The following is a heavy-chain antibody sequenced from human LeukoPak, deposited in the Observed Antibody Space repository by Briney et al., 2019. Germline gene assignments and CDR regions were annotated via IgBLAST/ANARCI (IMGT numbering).Heavy chain of an antibody. V-gene: IGHV4-59*01. CDR2: IYYSGST. J-gene: IGHJ6*03. D-gene: IGHD4-11*01. Sequence: SETLSLTCTVSGGSISSYNWSWIRQPPGKGLEWIGYIYYSGSTNYNPSLKSRVTISVDTSKNQFSLKLSSVTAADTAVYYCARTVTDYYYYYMDVWGKGTTVTVSS. CDR1: GGSISSYN. CDR3: ARTVTDYYYYYMDV.